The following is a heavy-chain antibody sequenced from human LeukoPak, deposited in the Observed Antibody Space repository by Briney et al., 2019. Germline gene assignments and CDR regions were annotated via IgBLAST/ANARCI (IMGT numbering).Heavy chain of an antibody. Sequence: GASVKVSCKASGGTFSSYAISWLRQAPGQGLEWMGGIIPIFGTANYAQKFQGRVTITTDESTSTAYMELSSLRSEDTDVYYCASSPRGYSYGTYFDYWGQGTLVTVSS. V-gene: IGHV1-69*05. D-gene: IGHD5-18*01. CDR1: GGTFSSYA. CDR3: ASSPRGYSYGTYFDY. CDR2: IIPIFGTA. J-gene: IGHJ4*02.